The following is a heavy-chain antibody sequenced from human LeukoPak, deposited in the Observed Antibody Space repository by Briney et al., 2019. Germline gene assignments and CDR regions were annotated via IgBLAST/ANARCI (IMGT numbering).Heavy chain of an antibody. Sequence: SQTLSLTCAISGDSVSSSSAAWSWIRQSPSRGLEWLGRTYYRSKWYNDSAVSVKSRITISPDTSKNQFSLQLNSMTPEDTAVYYCARGRYGTLDYWGQGTLVTVSS. D-gene: IGHD4-17*01. V-gene: IGHV6-1*01. CDR1: GDSVSSSSAA. CDR3: ARGRYGTLDY. CDR2: TYYRSKWYN. J-gene: IGHJ4*02.